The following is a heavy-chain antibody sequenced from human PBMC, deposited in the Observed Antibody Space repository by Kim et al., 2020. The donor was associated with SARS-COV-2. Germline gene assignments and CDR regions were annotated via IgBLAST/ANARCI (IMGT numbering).Heavy chain of an antibody. V-gene: IGHV6-1*01. CDR3: ARRIKMTQIGAHGGMDV. D-gene: IGHD3-10*01. J-gene: IGHJ6*02. Sequence: KGRITINPDTSKNQFSLQLSSVTPEDTAVYYCARRIKMTQIGAHGGMDVWGQGTTVTVSS.